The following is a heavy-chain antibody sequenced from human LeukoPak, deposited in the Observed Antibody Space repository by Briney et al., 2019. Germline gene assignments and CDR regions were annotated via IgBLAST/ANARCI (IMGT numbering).Heavy chain of an antibody. Sequence: PGGSLRLSCAASGFTFSSYGMHWVRQAPGKGLEWVAVISYDGSNKYYADSVKGRFTISRDNSKNTLYLQMNSLRAEDMAVYYCAKDQTKDYYDSSGYYGFDYWGQGTLVTVSS. J-gene: IGHJ4*02. CDR1: GFTFSSYG. CDR2: ISYDGSNK. CDR3: AKDQTKDYYDSSGYYGFDY. V-gene: IGHV3-30*18. D-gene: IGHD3-22*01.